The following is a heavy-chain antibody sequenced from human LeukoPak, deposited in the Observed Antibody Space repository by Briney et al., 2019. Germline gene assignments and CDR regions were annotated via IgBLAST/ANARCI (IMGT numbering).Heavy chain of an antibody. J-gene: IGHJ4*02. D-gene: IGHD6-13*01. V-gene: IGHV1-18*01. CDR3: ARDQYGYSSSWYVGDY. Sequence: ASVKVSCKASGYTFTSCGISWVRQAPGQGLEWMGWISAYNGNTNYAQKLQGRVTMTTDTSTSTAYMELRSLRSDDTAVYYCARDQYGYSSSWYVGDYWGQGTLVTVSS. CDR2: ISAYNGNT. CDR1: GYTFTSCG.